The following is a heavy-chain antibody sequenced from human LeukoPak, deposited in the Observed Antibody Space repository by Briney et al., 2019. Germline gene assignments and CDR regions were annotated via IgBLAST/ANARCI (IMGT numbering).Heavy chain of an antibody. CDR2: IRYVGGET. CDR1: GFTFSSYG. Sequence: AGSLRLSCAASGFTFSSYGMHWVRQAPGKGREWVAFIRYVGGETFYAGSVKGRFTISRDNSKNTLSLQMNNLRTEDTAVYYCVKDLIRDLWFGESWGQGTLVTVSS. D-gene: IGHD3-10*01. J-gene: IGHJ5*02. V-gene: IGHV3-30*02. CDR3: VKDLIRDLWFGES.